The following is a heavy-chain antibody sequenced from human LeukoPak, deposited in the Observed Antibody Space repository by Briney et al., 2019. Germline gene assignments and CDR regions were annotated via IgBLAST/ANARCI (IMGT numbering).Heavy chain of an antibody. V-gene: IGHV3-23*01. CDR2: IPSGGDST. CDR1: VFTFRRYA. D-gene: IGHD3-9*01. CDR3: AREYDLLTAYYTDLGY. J-gene: IGHJ4*02. Sequence: GGSVRLSCAACVFTFRRYAMHWVRQAPGKGLEGVSAIPSGGDSTFYARSVKGRFTNSRDNPKNTLYLQMNSLRAEDTAVYYCAREYDLLTAYYTDLGYWGQGTLVTVSS.